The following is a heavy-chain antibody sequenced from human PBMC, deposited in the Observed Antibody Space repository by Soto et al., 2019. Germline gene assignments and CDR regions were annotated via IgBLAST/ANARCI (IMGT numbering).Heavy chain of an antibody. V-gene: IGHV5-10-1*01. D-gene: IGHD6-13*01. Sequence: GESLKLSCKGSGYSFTTYWISWVRQMPGKGLEWMGRIDPSDSYTNYSPSSQGHVTISVDKSISTAYLQWSSLKASDTAMYYCVRLIAGDAPDYWGKGTLVTVSS. CDR1: GYSFTTYW. CDR2: IDPSDSYT. J-gene: IGHJ4*02. CDR3: VRLIAGDAPDY.